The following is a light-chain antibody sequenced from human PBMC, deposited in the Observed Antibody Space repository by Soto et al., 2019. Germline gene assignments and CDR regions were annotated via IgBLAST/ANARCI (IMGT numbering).Light chain of an antibody. CDR1: QTISSW. V-gene: IGKV1-5*01. CDR2: DAS. J-gene: IGKJ1*01. CDR3: QQYNNYSQT. Sequence: DIQMTQSPSTLAASVGDRVSITCRASQTISSWLAWYQQKPGKAPKLLIYDASNLENGVPSRFSGSGSGTEFTLTINSLQPDDFETYFCQQYNNYSQTFGQGTKVDIX.